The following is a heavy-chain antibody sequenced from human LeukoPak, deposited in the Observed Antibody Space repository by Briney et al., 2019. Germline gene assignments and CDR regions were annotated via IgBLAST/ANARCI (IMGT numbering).Heavy chain of an antibody. Sequence: SETLSLTCTVSGGSISSSSYYWGWIRQPPGMGLEWIGSIYYSGSTYYNPSLKSRVTISVDTSKNQFSLKLSSVTAADTAVYYCASKSINCSGGSCYSDYWGQGTLVTVSS. CDR3: ASKSINCSGGSCYSDY. D-gene: IGHD2-15*01. J-gene: IGHJ4*02. CDR1: GGSISSSSYY. CDR2: IYYSGST. V-gene: IGHV4-39*01.